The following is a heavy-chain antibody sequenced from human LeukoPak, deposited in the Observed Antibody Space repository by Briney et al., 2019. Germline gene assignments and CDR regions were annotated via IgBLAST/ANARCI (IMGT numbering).Heavy chain of an antibody. J-gene: IGHJ4*02. CDR3: ARVIHSGSYHYFDY. CDR1: GGSISSYS. D-gene: IGHD1-26*01. V-gene: IGHV4-4*07. Sequence: SEPLSLTCTVSGGSISSYSWSWMRQPAGKGLEWIGRIYPRESPNYNPSLKSRVIMSVDKSKNQFSLKLTSVTAADTAVYYCARVIHSGSYHYFDYWGQGTLVTVSS. CDR2: IYPRESP.